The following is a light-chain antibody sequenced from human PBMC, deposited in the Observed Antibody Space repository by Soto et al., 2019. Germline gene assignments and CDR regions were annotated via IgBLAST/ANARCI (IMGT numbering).Light chain of an antibody. V-gene: IGKV1-39*01. CDR3: QQGFSYPWT. CDR2: GAS. J-gene: IGKJ1*01. Sequence: DIQMTQSPSSLSASVGDRVTITCRASQTISTFLNWYQKRPGKAPRLLIYGASTLQSGVPSRFNGSGSGTEFTLTIGSLQLEDFAIYSCQQGFSYPWTFCQGTKVEIK. CDR1: QTISTF.